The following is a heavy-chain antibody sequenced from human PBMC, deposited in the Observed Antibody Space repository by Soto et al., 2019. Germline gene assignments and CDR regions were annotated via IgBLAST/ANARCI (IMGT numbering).Heavy chain of an antibody. J-gene: IGHJ5*02. V-gene: IGHV3-21*01. CDR2: ISSSSSYI. Sequence: TGGSLRLSCAASGFTFSSYSMNWVRQAPGKGLEWVSSISSSSSYIYYADSVKGRFTISRDNAKNSLYLQMNSLRAEDTAVYYCARTPDGSGSYFNWFDPWGQGTLVTVSS. CDR1: GFTFSSYS. D-gene: IGHD3-10*01. CDR3: ARTPDGSGSYFNWFDP.